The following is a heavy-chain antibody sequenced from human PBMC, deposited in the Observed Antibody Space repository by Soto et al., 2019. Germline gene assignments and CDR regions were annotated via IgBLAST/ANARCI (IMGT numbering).Heavy chain of an antibody. CDR2: ISGSGGST. Sequence: TGGSLRLSCAVSGFNLGDYWMGWVRQAPGKGLEWVSVISGSGGSTYYADSVKGRFTISRDNSKNTLYLQMNSLRAEDTAVYYCASRSSGWYSDYWGQGTLVTVSS. D-gene: IGHD6-19*01. CDR1: GFNLGDYW. J-gene: IGHJ4*02. CDR3: ASRSSGWYSDY. V-gene: IGHV3-23*01.